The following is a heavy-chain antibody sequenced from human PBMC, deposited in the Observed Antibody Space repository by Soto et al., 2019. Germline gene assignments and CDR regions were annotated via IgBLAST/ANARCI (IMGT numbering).Heavy chain of an antibody. CDR3: ARDAHQYGDTYYRCFDT. V-gene: IGHV3-30-3*01. D-gene: IGHD1-26*01. CDR2: ISYDGNIK. J-gene: IGHJ5*02. CDR1: GFTFSTYA. Sequence: QVQLVESGGAVVQPGGSLRLSCTASGFTFSTYALHWVRQAPGKGLEWVAVISYDGNIKYYTDSVEGRFTMSRDNSKNTLFLQMNSLRPEDTARYYCARDAHQYGDTYYRCFDTWGQGTRVTVSS.